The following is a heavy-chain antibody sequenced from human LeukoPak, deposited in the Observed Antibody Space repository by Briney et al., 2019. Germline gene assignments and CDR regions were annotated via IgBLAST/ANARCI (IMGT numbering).Heavy chain of an antibody. J-gene: IGHJ4*02. D-gene: IGHD3-22*01. V-gene: IGHV3-7*01. CDR1: GFTLSSYW. CDR2: IKQDGSEK. CDR3: ARDPLPYYYDSSGYYYDY. Sequence: GGSLRLSCAASGFTLSSYWMSWVRQAPGKGLEWVANIKQDGSEKYYVDSVKGRFTISRDNAKNPLYLQMNSLRAEDTAVYYCARDPLPYYYDSSGYYYDYWGQGTLVTVSS.